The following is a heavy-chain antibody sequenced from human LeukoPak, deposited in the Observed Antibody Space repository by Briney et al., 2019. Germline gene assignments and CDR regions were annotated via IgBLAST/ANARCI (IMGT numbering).Heavy chain of an antibody. V-gene: IGHV3-30*04. J-gene: IGHJ6*02. CDR2: ISYDGSNK. Sequence: GGSLRLSCAASGFTFSSYAMHWVRQAPGKGLEWVAVISYDGSNKYYADPVKGRFTISRDNSKNTLYLQMNSLRAEDTAVYYCARDRWSDIVVVPAAIPRGEYGMDVWGQGTTVTVSS. CDR3: ARDRWSDIVVVPAAIPRGEYGMDV. CDR1: GFTFSSYA. D-gene: IGHD2-2*02.